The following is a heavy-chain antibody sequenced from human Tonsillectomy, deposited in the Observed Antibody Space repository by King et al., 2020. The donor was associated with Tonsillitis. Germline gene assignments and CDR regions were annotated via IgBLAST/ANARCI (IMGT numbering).Heavy chain of an antibody. CDR3: TTDVDVVLMGRDY. J-gene: IGHJ4*02. CDR2: FKSETDWGTK. V-gene: IGHV3-15*07. Sequence: VQLVESGGGLVKPGGSLRLSCAASCFTFSNAWMNWVRHAPCKGREWVFRFKSETDWGTKDYVEPVKGRFPISRDDSKNTLYLEMNSLRIEDTGVYYCTTDVDVVLMGRDYWGQGTLVTVSS. CDR1: CFTFSNAW. D-gene: IGHD2-8*01.